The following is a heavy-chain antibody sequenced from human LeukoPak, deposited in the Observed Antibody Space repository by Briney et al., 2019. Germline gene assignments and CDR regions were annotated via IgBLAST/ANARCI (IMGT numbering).Heavy chain of an antibody. V-gene: IGHV4-34*01. J-gene: IGHJ5*02. CDR3: ARGSPRGYGSGSYVRSWFDP. CDR2: INHSGST. Sequence: SETLSLTCAVSGGSFSGYYWSWIRQPPGKGLEWIGEINHSGSTNYNPSLKSRVTISVDTSKNQFSLKLSSVTAADTAVYYCARGSPRGYGSGSYVRSWFDPWGQGTLVTVSS. D-gene: IGHD3-10*01. CDR1: GGSFSGYY.